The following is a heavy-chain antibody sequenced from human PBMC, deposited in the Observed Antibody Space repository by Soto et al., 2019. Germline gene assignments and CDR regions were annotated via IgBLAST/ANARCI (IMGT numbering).Heavy chain of an antibody. CDR1: GFTFSSYA. Sequence: PGGSLRLSCAASGFTFSSYAMSWVRQAPGKGLEWVSSISRSDDGPYYADSVKGRFTISRDNSKNTLYLQMNSLRAEDTAVYYCAKDPDFWSGPPSAMDVWGKGTTVTVSS. CDR2: ISRSDDGP. J-gene: IGHJ6*04. V-gene: IGHV3-23*01. CDR3: AKDPDFWSGPPSAMDV. D-gene: IGHD3-3*01.